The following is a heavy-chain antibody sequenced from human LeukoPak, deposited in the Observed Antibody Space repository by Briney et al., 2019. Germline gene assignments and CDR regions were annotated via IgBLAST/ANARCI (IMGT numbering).Heavy chain of an antibody. CDR1: GFTFSSDW. D-gene: IGHD1-26*01. V-gene: IGHV3-23*01. CDR3: AKVAGRWERYDAFDI. CDR2: ISGSGRST. J-gene: IGHJ3*02. Sequence: PGGSLRLSCAASGFTFSSDWRSWVRQAPGKRLEWGSAISGSGRSTYYADSVKGRFTISRDNSKNTLYLQMNSLRAEDTAVYYCAKVAGRWERYDAFDIWGQGTMVTVSS.